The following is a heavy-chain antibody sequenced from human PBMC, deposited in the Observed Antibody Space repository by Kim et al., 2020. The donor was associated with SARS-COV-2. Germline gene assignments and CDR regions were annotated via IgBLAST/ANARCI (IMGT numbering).Heavy chain of an antibody. CDR2: IYYSGST. J-gene: IGHJ3*02. D-gene: IGHD3-22*01. CDR1: GGSISSYY. V-gene: IGHV4-59*01. CDR3: ARDHQGSYSSGYYYKNAFDI. Sequence: SETLSLTCTVSGGSISSYYWSWIRQPPGKGLEWIGYIYYSGSTNYNPSLKSRVTISVDTSKNQFSLKLSSVTAADTAVYYCARDHQGSYSSGYYYKNAFDIWGQGTMVTVSS.